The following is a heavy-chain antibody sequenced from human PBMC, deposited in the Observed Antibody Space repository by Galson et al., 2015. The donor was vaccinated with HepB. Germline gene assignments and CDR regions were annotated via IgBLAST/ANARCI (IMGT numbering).Heavy chain of an antibody. Sequence: SVKVSCKASGYTFTSDGISWVRQAPGQGLEWMGWINAYNGNTNYVQKFQGRVTMTTDTSTSTAYMELRSLRSDDTAVYYCTRQTHSWTSDYWGQGALVTVSS. J-gene: IGHJ4*02. CDR1: GYTFTSDG. CDR2: INAYNGNT. CDR3: TRQTHSWTSDY. D-gene: IGHD6-13*01. V-gene: IGHV1-18*01.